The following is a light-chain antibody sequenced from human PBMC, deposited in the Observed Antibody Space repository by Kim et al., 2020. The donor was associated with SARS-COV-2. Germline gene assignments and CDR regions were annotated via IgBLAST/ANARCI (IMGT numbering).Light chain of an antibody. CDR2: YDS. Sequence: SYELTQPPSVSVTPRKTARVTCGGNNIGSKSVHWYQQKPGQAPVLGIYYDSDRPSGIAERFAGSNYGNTATLTISRVEAGDAADYYCLVWDGTSDHYVFGAGTKVTVL. V-gene: IGLV3-21*04. J-gene: IGLJ1*01. CDR3: LVWDGTSDHYV. CDR1: NIGSKS.